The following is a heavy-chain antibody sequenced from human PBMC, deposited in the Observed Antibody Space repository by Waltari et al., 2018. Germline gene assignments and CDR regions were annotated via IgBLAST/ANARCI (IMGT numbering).Heavy chain of an antibody. CDR3: ARINIVVVPAAIVRWFDP. CDR2: IDYSGST. J-gene: IGHJ5*02. V-gene: IGHV4-59*01. D-gene: IGHD2-2*02. Sequence: QVQLQESGPGLVKPSETLSLTCTVSGGSISSYYWSWIRQPPGKGLDWIGYIDYSGSTNNNTAHRRRVTRSVDTSKNESALKLSAVTAADTAVYCCARINIVVVPAAIVRWFDPWGQGTLVTVSS. CDR1: GGSISSYY.